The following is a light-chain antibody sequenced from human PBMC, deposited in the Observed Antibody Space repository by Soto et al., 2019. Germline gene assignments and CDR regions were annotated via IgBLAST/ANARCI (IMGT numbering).Light chain of an antibody. CDR2: GAS. V-gene: IGKV3-15*01. CDR3: QLYYDWPRT. CDR1: QDIISN. J-gene: IGKJ1*01. Sequence: DTVMTQSPVTLSVSPGERVTLSCRASQDIISNLAWYQQKRGQAPRVLIYGASTRATGVPDRFSGSGSGTEFTLTITSLQSEDSAIYYCQLYYDWPRTFGRGTNVEIK.